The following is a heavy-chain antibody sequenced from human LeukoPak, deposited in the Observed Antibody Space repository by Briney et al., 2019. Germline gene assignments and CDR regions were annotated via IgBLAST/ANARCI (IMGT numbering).Heavy chain of an antibody. CDR1: GYTFTSYD. J-gene: IGHJ4*02. V-gene: IGHV1-8*01. Sequence: GASVKVSCKASGYTFTSYDVNWVRQATGQGLEWMGWMDPKSRNTSYEQKFQGRLTMTRNTYITTAYMELSSLRSDDTAVYYCARGHNYYDSSGYYSWGQGTLVTVSS. CDR2: MDPKSRNT. CDR3: ARGHNYYDSSGYYS. D-gene: IGHD3-22*01.